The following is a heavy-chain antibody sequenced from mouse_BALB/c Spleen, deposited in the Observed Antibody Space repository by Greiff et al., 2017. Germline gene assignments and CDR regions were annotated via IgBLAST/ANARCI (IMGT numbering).Heavy chain of an antibody. CDR3: ARFYYGSSYDAMDY. Sequence: EVMLVESGGGLVQPGGSLRLSCATSGFTFTDYYMSWVRQPPGKALEWLGFIRNKANGYTTEYSASVKGRFTISRDNSQSILYLQMNTLRAEDSATYYCARFYYGSSYDAMDYWGQGTSVTVSS. D-gene: IGHD1-1*01. J-gene: IGHJ4*01. V-gene: IGHV7-3*02. CDR1: GFTFTDYY. CDR2: IRNKANGYTT.